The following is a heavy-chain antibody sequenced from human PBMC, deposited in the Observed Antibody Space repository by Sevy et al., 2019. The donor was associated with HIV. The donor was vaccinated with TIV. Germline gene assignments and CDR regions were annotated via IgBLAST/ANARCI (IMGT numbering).Heavy chain of an antibody. V-gene: IGHV3-30-3*01. Sequence: GGSLRLSCAASGFTFSSYAMHWVRQAPGKGLEWVAVISYDGSNKYYADSVKGRFTISRDNSKNTLYLQMNSLRAEDTAVYYCAREWGSAMVQYYYYYGMDVWGQGTTVTVSS. CDR3: AREWGSAMVQYYYYYGMDV. J-gene: IGHJ6*02. CDR2: ISYDGSNK. D-gene: IGHD5-18*01. CDR1: GFTFSSYA.